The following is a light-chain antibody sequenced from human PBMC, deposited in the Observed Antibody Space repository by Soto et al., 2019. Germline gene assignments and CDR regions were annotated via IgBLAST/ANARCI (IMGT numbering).Light chain of an antibody. CDR3: QQYNGYRWT. Sequence: DIQMTQSPSTLYASVGDSVTITCRASQRCSSWLAWYQQQPGKAPKLQICKEFSLESGVPSRLSGSRSGTEFTLTISSLQPDEFANYSFQQYNGYRWTFGQGTKVEIK. V-gene: IGKV1-5*03. J-gene: IGKJ1*01. CDR2: KEF. CDR1: QRCSSW.